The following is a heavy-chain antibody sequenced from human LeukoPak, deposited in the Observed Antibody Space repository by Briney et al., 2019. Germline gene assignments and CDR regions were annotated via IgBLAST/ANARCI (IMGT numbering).Heavy chain of an antibody. CDR3: ARVTGYMVEDYFDY. Sequence: PSETLSLTCTVSGGSISSYYWSWLRQPPGKGLEWTGYIYYSGSANYHPSLKSRVTISVDTSKNRFSLRLSSVTAADTAVYYCARVTGYMVEDYFDYWGQGTLVTVSS. CDR1: GGSISSYY. CDR2: IYYSGSA. J-gene: IGHJ4*02. D-gene: IGHD6-13*01. V-gene: IGHV4-59*01.